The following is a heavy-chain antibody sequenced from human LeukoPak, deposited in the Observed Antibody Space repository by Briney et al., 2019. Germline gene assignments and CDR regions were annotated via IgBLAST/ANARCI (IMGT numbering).Heavy chain of an antibody. CDR1: GGSISSGSYY. CDR2: IYTSGST. V-gene: IGHV4-61*02. Sequence: SETLSLTCTVSGGSISSGSYYWSWIRQPAGTGLEWIGRIYTSGSTNYNPSLKSRVTISVDTSKNQFSLKLSSVTAADTAVYYCAGDYYDSSGPPGYYYYYYMDVWGKGTTVTISS. CDR3: AGDYYDSSGPPGYYYYYYMDV. D-gene: IGHD3-22*01. J-gene: IGHJ6*03.